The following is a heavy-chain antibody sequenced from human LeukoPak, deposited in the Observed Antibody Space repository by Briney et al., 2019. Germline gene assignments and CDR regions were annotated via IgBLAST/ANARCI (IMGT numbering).Heavy chain of an antibody. CDR1: GGSFSGYY. D-gene: IGHD2-15*01. J-gene: IGHJ4*02. V-gene: IGHV4-34*01. CDR3: ARGYAGYCSGGSCPHFDY. CDR2: INHSGST. Sequence: SETLSLTCAVYGGSFSGYYWSWIRQPPGKGLEWIGEINHSGSTNYNPSLKSRVTISVDTSKNQFSLKLSSVTAADTAVYYCARGYAGYCSGGSCPHFDYWGLGTLVTVSS.